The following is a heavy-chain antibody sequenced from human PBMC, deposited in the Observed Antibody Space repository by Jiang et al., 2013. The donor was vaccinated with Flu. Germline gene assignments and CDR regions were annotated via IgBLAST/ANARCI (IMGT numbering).Heavy chain of an antibody. CDR1: GYSFTTYW. CDR3: ARRQGDPDKAFDI. D-gene: IGHD1-14*01. CDR2: IYPGDSDT. Sequence: EVKKPGESLKISCKGSGYSFTTYWIGWVRQMPWKGPEWMGLIYPGDSDTRYSPSFQGQVTMSADKSISTAYLQWSSLKASDTAIYYCARRQGDPDKAFDIWGQGTMVTVSS. J-gene: IGHJ3*02. V-gene: IGHV5-51*03.